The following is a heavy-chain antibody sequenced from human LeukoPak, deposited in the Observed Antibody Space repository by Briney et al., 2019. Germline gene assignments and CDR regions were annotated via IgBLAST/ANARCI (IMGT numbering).Heavy chain of an antibody. J-gene: IGHJ4*02. CDR2: IKQDGSEK. CDR1: GFTFSSYW. V-gene: IGHV3-7*01. D-gene: IGHD5-18*01. CDR3: ARDPNRIQLWPF. Sequence: GGSLRPSCAASGFTFSSYWMSWVRQAPGKGLEWVANIKQDGSEKYYVDSVKRRFTISRDNAKNSLYLQMNSLRAEDTAVYYCARDPNRIQLWPFWGQGTLVTVSS.